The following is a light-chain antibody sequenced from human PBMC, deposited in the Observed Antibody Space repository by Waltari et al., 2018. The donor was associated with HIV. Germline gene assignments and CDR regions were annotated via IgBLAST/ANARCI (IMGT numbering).Light chain of an antibody. J-gene: IGLJ2*01. Sequence: QSVLTQPPSASGTPGRRVTISCSGSKSNDGGSTVSWFQHLPGTSPQLSGTAPQLLIFSYDQRPSGVPDRFSGSKSGTSASLAISGLQSEDEADYYCATWDGSLNGVLFGGGTKLTVL. CDR2: SYD. CDR1: KSNDGGST. V-gene: IGLV1-44*01. CDR3: ATWDGSLNGVL.